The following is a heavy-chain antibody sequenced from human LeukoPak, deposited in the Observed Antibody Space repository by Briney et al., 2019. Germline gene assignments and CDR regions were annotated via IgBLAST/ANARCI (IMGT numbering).Heavy chain of an antibody. D-gene: IGHD3-3*01. CDR1: GFTFDDYA. Sequence: GRSLRLSCAASGFTFDDYAMHWVRQAPGKGLEWVSGISWNSGSIGYADSVKGRFTISRDNAKNSLYLQMNSLRAEDTALYYCAKEAARRVDDFWSRTGGMDVWGQGTTVTVSS. CDR3: AKEAARRVDDFWSRTGGMDV. V-gene: IGHV3-9*01. J-gene: IGHJ6*02. CDR2: ISWNSGSI.